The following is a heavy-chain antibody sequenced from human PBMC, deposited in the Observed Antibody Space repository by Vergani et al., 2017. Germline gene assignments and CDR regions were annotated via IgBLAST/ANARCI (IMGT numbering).Heavy chain of an antibody. CDR3: TRPGGVAVAGDYYYYGMDV. D-gene: IGHD6-19*01. CDR1: GFTFSGSA. CDR2: IRSKANSYAT. J-gene: IGHJ6*02. V-gene: IGHV3-73*01. Sequence: EVQLVESGGGLVQPGGSLKLSCAASGFTFSGSAMHWVRQASGKGLEWVGRIRSKANSYATAYAASVKGRFTISRDDSKNTAYLQMSSLKTEDTAVYYCTRPGGVAVAGDYYYYGMDVWGQGTTVTVSS.